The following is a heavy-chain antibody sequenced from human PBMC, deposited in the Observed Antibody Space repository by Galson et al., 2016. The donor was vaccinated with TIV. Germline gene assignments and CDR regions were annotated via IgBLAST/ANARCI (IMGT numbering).Heavy chain of an antibody. J-gene: IGHJ6*03. CDR2: IWYDGSNK. CDR3: AKSSRDCITTTTCRPRFYYNMEV. CDR1: GFIFSDYA. Sequence: SLRLSCAVSGFIFSDYAMHWVRQAPGQGLEWVAMIWYDGSNKDYADSVKGRFTISRDNSKNTLYLQMNTLRAEDSAVYYCAKSSRDCITTTTCRPRFYYNMEVWGKGTTVTVSS. V-gene: IGHV3-33*06. D-gene: IGHD1-20*01.